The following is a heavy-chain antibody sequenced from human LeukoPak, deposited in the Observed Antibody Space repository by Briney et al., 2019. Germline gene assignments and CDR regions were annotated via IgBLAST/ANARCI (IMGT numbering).Heavy chain of an antibody. J-gene: IGHJ6*02. V-gene: IGHV3-30*04. CDR3: ARGTYSSSWYVFVDYYYGMDV. CDR1: GFTFSSYA. CDR2: ISYDGSNK. D-gene: IGHD6-13*01. Sequence: RRSLRLSCAASGFTFSSYAMHWVRQAPGKGLEWVAVISYDGSNKYYADSVKGRFTISRDNSKNTLYLQMNSLRAEDTAVYYCARGTYSSSWYVFVDYYYGMDVWGQGTTVTVSS.